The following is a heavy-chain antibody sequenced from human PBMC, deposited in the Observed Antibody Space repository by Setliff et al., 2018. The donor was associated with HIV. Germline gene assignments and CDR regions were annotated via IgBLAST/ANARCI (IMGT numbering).Heavy chain of an antibody. CDR1: GKSLSNYW. CDR2: IDPSDSYI. CDR3: ARLKSPTPYYYYGMDV. J-gene: IGHJ6*02. Sequence: ESLKISCKGSGKSLSNYWINWVRQMPGKGLEWMGRIDPSDSYINYGPSFQGHVTISADKSTNTAFLQWSSLKASDSAMYYCARLKSPTPYYYYGMDVWGQGTTVTVSS. V-gene: IGHV5-10-1*01. D-gene: IGHD4-4*01.